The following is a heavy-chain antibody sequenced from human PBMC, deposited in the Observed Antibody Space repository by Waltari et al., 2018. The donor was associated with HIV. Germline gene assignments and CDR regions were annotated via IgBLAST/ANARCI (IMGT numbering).Heavy chain of an antibody. CDR2: SSGSGSAI. V-gene: IGHV3-11*04. J-gene: IGHJ6*02. D-gene: IGHD2-2*01. Sequence: QVQLVESGGGLVKPGGSLRLSCAASGFPFSDYYRSWIRQAPGKGLESVAYSSGSGSAIYYADSVKGRFTISRDNAKNSLYLQMSSLRAEDTAVYYCARDRVVVVPAAMDVWGQGTTVTVSS. CDR3: ARDRVVVVPAAMDV. CDR1: GFPFSDYY.